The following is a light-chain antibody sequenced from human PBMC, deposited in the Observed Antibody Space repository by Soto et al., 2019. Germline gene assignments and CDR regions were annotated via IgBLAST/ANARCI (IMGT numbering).Light chain of an antibody. Sequence: DIQMTQSPSSLSASVGDRVTITCRSSQAIDQCVAWYQRKPGQVPKLLIYAASTLHSGVPARFSGSGSGTPFTLTIDGLQPEDVATSFGQEHTLDLPVAVGPGPTV. J-gene: IGKJ3*01. CDR3: QEHTLDLPVA. V-gene: IGKV1-27*01. CDR2: AAS. CDR1: QAIDQC.